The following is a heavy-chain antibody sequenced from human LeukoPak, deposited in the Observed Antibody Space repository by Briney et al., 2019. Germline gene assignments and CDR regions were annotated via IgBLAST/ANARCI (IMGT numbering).Heavy chain of an antibody. V-gene: IGHV4-4*07. CDR3: ARENSTSGQYLDY. Sequence: SETLSLTRTVSGGSISSYYWSWIRQPAGKGLEWIGRIYTSGNTNYNPSLKSRVTMSLDTSKSQFSLNLTSVTAADTAVYYCARENSTSGQYLDYWGQGTLVTVSS. CDR2: IYTSGNT. CDR1: GGSISSYY. J-gene: IGHJ4*02. D-gene: IGHD2-21*01.